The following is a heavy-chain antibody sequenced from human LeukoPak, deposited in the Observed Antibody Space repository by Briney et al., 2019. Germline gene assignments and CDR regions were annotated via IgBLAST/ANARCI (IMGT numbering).Heavy chain of an antibody. CDR3: ARDRRLRGFYMDV. D-gene: IGHD5-12*01. J-gene: IGHJ6*03. CDR2: ISYDGSNK. V-gene: IGHV3-30*04. CDR1: GFTFSSYA. Sequence: GGSLRLPCAASGFTFSSYAMHWVRWAPGKGLEWVAVISYDGSNKYYADSVKGRFTISRDNSKNTLYLQMNSLRAEDTAVYYCARDRRLRGFYMDVWGKGTTVTVSS.